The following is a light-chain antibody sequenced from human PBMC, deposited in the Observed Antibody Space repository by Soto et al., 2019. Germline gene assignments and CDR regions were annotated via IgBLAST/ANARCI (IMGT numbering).Light chain of an antibody. V-gene: IGKV3-20*01. J-gene: IGKJ1*01. CDR1: QSVSNNY. CDR2: GAS. CDR3: QQYGTSPT. Sequence: EIVLTQSPGTLSLSPGEIATLSCRASQSVSNNYLAWYQQKPGQAPRRLIFGASGRATGIPDRFSGSGSGTDFTLTISRLEPEDFAVYYCQQYGTSPTFGQGTKVEIK.